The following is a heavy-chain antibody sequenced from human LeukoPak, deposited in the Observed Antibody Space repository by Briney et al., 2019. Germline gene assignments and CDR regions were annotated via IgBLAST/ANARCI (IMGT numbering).Heavy chain of an antibody. J-gene: IGHJ6*03. CDR2: IYYSGST. CDR3: ARALGGRDYHTEYYYYYYYMDV. D-gene: IGHD3-10*01. CDR1: GGSISSGDYY. Sequence: SETLSLTCTVSGGSISSGDYYWSWIRQPPGKGLEWIGYIYYSGSTYYNPSLKSRVTISVDTSKNQFSLKLSSVTAADTAVYYSARALGGRDYHTEYYYYYYYMDVGGKGTTVTVSS. V-gene: IGHV4-30-4*08.